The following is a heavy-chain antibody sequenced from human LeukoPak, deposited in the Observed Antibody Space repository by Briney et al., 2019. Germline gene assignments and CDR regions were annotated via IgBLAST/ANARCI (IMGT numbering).Heavy chain of an antibody. V-gene: IGHV3-74*01. CDR1: GFTFSSYW. Sequence: GGSLRLSCAASGFTFSSYWMHWVRQAPGKGLVWVSRINSDGSSTRYADSVKGRFTISRDNTKNTLYLQMNSLRAEDTALYFCAKSGYNRFDYWGQGTLVTVSS. D-gene: IGHD5-24*01. CDR3: AKSGYNRFDY. CDR2: INSDGSST. J-gene: IGHJ4*02.